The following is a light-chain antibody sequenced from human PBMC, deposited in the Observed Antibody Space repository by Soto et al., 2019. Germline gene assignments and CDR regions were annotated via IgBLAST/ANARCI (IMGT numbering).Light chain of an antibody. V-gene: IGKV3-11*01. CDR2: DAS. Sequence: EIVLTQSPATLSLSPGERATLSCRASQSVSSYLAWYQQKPGQAPRLLIYDASSRATGIPARFSGSGSGTDFTLTISSLEPEDFAVYYCQQRRNWPITFGPGTKVDIK. CDR1: QSVSSY. J-gene: IGKJ3*01. CDR3: QQRRNWPIT.